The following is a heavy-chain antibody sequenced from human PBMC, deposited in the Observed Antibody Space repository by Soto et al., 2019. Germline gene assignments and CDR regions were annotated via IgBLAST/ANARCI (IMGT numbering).Heavy chain of an antibody. J-gene: IGHJ6*02. Sequence: ASVKVSCKASGGTFSTYAINWVRRAPGQGLEWMGGIIPMFGTTSYAQMLQGRVTLTADKSTSTFYMELNSLRSEDTAVYYCARDGGVVRNYYYGMDVWGQGTTVTV. CDR3: ARDGGVVRNYYYGMDV. V-gene: IGHV1-69*06. CDR2: IIPMFGTT. CDR1: GGTFSTYA. D-gene: IGHD3-10*01.